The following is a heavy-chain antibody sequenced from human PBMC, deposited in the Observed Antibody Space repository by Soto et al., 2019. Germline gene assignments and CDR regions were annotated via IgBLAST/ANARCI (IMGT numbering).Heavy chain of an antibody. CDR1: CYSISSGYY. Sequence: PSETLSLTCAVSCYSISSGYYWGWIRQTPGEGLEWIASIYHSGSTYYNPSLKSRVTISVDTSKNQFSLKLTSVTAADTAVYYCARGAATVTPGWFDPWGQGIMVTVSS. J-gene: IGHJ5*02. CDR2: IYHSGST. D-gene: IGHD4-17*01. CDR3: ARGAATVTPGWFDP. V-gene: IGHV4-38-2*01.